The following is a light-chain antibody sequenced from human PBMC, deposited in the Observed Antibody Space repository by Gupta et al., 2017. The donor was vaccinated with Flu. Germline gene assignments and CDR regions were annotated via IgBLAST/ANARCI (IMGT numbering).Light chain of an antibody. CDR3: SSHAGRGTWV. J-gene: IGLJ1*01. CDR2: DVT. Sequence: SAPTQPRSVSGSPGQSVTISCTGTSNDVGGYNRVSWYEQRPGKAPKLILYDVTERPAGAPARFSASKSGNTASLTISGRQADDEADYYCSSHAGRGTWVFGTGTTVTVL. CDR1: SNDVGGYNR. V-gene: IGLV2-11*01.